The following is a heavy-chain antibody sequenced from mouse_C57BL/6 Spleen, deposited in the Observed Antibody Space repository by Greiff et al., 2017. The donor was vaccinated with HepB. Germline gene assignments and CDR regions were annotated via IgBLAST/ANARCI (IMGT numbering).Heavy chain of an antibody. CDR2: ISGGGGNT. CDR1: GFTFSSYT. Sequence: EVKLVESGGGLVKPGGSLKLSCAASGFTFSSYTMSWVRQTPEKRLEWVATISGGGGNTYYPDSVKGRFTISRDNAKNTLYLQMSSLRSEDTALYYCARHYYGSSTGFAYWGQGTLVTVSA. V-gene: IGHV5-9*01. D-gene: IGHD1-1*01. CDR3: ARHYYGSSTGFAY. J-gene: IGHJ3*01.